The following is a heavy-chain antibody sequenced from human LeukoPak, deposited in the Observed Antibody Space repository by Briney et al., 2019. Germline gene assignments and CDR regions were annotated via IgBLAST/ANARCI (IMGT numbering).Heavy chain of an antibody. Sequence: ASVTVSCKASRYTFTSYYMHWVPQAPGPGLEWMGVINPSGGSTTYAQKFQGRVTMTRDTSTSTVYMELSSLRSEDTAVYYCARVLSGSDAFDIWGQGTMVTVSS. J-gene: IGHJ3*02. CDR3: ARVLSGSDAFDI. D-gene: IGHD3-3*01. CDR2: INPSGGST. V-gene: IGHV1-46*01. CDR1: RYTFTSYY.